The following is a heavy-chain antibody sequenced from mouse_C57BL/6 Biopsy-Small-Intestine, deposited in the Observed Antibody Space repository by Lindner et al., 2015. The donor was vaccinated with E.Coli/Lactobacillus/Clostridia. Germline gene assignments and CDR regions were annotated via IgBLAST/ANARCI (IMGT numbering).Heavy chain of an antibody. CDR1: GYLFSDFN. CDR3: AKELGYTMDY. Sequence: VQLQESGPELVKPGASVKISCKTSGYLFSDFNMNWVKQSNGKSLEWIGVINPNYGTTNYNQKFKGKATLTVDQSSSTAYMQLNSLTSEDSAVYYCAKELGYTMDYWGQGTSVTVSS. D-gene: IGHD4-1*01. J-gene: IGHJ4*01. V-gene: IGHV1-39*01. CDR2: INPNYGTT.